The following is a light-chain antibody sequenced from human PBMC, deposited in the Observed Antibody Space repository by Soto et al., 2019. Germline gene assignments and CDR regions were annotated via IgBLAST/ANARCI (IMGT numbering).Light chain of an antibody. Sequence: QSALTQPASVSGSPGQSITISCTGTSSDVGGYNYVSWYQQHPGKAPKLMIYDVSNRPSGVSNRFSGSKSGNTASLTISGLQAEDEADYYCSSYTSSSPLNFFGTGTKLTVL. CDR3: SSYTSSSPLNF. CDR1: SSDVGGYNY. CDR2: DVS. J-gene: IGLJ1*01. V-gene: IGLV2-14*01.